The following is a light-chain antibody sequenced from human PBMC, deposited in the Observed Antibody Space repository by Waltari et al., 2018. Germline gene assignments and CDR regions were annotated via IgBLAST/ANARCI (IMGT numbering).Light chain of an antibody. CDR2: KDT. Sequence: SYELTQPPSVSVSPGQTARITCSGDALPKQYAFWYQQKPGQDPVLVTYKDTERPSGRPDRFSGSSSGTTVTLTISGVQAEDEADYYCQSGDSTSTHVVFGGGTKLTVL. J-gene: IGLJ2*01. V-gene: IGLV3-25*03. CDR3: QSGDSTSTHVV. CDR1: ALPKQY.